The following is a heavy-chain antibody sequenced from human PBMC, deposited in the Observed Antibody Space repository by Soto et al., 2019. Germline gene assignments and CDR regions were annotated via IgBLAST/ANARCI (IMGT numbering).Heavy chain of an antibody. CDR1: GFSFDRYW. D-gene: IGHD3-9*01. V-gene: IGHV3-7*05. J-gene: IGHJ3*02. CDR3: AREPRFWTGTTDAFDI. Sequence: ESGGGLVQPGGSLRLSCAASGFSFDRYWMNWVRQAPGKGLEWVANIKQDGSEKNYVDSVESRFTISRDNAKSSLFLQMNSLRAEDTAVYYCAREPRFWTGTTDAFDIWGQGTMVTVSS. CDR2: IKQDGSEK.